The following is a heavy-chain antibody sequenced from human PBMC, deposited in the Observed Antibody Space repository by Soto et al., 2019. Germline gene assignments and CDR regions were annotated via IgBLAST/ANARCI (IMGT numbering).Heavy chain of an antibody. CDR3: ARTRKDYVWGSYRLLDY. Sequence: QVQLQESGPGLVSPSQTLSLTCTVSGGSISTGDYYWSWIRQPPGKGLEWIGYIYSTGNTYYNPSLKSRAAISIDTSMSQMSLKLSAVTAADTAVYYCARTRKDYVWGSYRLLDYWGQGTLVTVSS. V-gene: IGHV4-30-4*01. CDR1: GGSISTGDYY. D-gene: IGHD3-16*02. J-gene: IGHJ4*02. CDR2: IYSTGNT.